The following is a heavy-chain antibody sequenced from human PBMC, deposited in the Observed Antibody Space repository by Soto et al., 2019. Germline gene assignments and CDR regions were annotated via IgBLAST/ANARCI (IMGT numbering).Heavy chain of an antibody. V-gene: IGHV5-10-1*01. CDR1: GYSFTSYW. D-gene: IGHD6-19*01. J-gene: IGHJ4*02. CDR2: IDPSDSDS. CDR3: ARGTSYSSGWYFCDY. Sequence: PGESLKISCRGSGYSFTSYWISWVRQMPGKGLEWMGRIDPSDSDSNYSPSIQGRVTITSDTSARTAYMEVSSLRSEDTAVYYCARGTSYSSGWYFCDYWGQGTLVTVSS.